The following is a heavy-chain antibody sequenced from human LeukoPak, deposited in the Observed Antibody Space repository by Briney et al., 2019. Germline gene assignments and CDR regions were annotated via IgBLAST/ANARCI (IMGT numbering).Heavy chain of an antibody. CDR1: GFTFSSYA. J-gene: IGHJ4*02. CDR2: ISYDGSNK. CDR3: ARSIGYSSGWYAY. Sequence: PGGSLRPSCAASGFTFSSYAMHWVRQAPGKGLEWVAVISYDGSNKYYADSVKGRFTISRDNSKNTLYLQMNSLRAEDTAVYYCARSIGYSSGWYAYWGQGTLVTVSS. D-gene: IGHD6-19*01. V-gene: IGHV3-30*04.